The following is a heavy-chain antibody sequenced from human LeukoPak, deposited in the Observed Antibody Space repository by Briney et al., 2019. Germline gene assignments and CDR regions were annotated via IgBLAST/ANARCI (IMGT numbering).Heavy chain of an antibody. CDR1: GGSFRGDN. CDR2: IKHSGST. Sequence: SETLSLSCAVYGGSFRGDNWSWIRQPPGEGLEWGGEIKHSGSTNYNPSLKSRVTISGDTSKNQFSLKLSSVTAADTAVYYCASYRPYRSRNRWSVVGYWGKGTLVTAS. CDR3: ASYRPYRSRNRWSVVGY. D-gene: IGHD6-13*01. J-gene: IGHJ4*02. V-gene: IGHV4-34*01.